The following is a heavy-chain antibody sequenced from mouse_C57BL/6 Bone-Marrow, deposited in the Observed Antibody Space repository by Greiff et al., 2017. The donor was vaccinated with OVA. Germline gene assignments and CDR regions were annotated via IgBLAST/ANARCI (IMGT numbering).Heavy chain of an antibody. CDR1: GYTFTSYW. V-gene: IGHV1-64*01. CDR2: IHPNSGST. CDR3: ARALLITTFVAPFDY. D-gene: IGHD1-1*01. Sequence: VQLQQPGAELVKPGASVKLSCKASGYTFTSYWMHWVKQRPGQGLEWIGMIHPNSGSTNYNEKFKSKATLTVDKSSSTAYMQLSSLTSEDSAVYYCARALLITTFVAPFDYGGQGTTLTVS. J-gene: IGHJ2*01.